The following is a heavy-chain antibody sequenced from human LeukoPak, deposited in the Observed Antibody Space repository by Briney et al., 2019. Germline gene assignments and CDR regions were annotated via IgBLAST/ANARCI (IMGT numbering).Heavy chain of an antibody. CDR3: WRPNVLSSVDF. J-gene: IGHJ4*02. CDR1: GYTVGSNY. CDR2: IFGGGDT. D-gene: IGHD5/OR15-5a*01. Sequence: GGSLRLSCAGSGYTVGSNYMTWARQAPGKGLEWVSLIFGGGDTRYADSVKGRFTISKDNSKNTVYLQMNSPRADDTAVYFCWRPNVLSSVDFWGQGTLVTVAS. V-gene: IGHV3-53*01.